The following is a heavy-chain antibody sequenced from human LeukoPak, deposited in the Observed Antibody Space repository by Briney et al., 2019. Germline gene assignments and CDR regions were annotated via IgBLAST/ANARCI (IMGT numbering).Heavy chain of an antibody. Sequence: MPSETLSLTCTVSGGSISSYYWSWIRQHPGKGLEWIGYIYYSGSTYYNPSLKSRVTISVDTSKNQFSLKLSSVTAADTAVYYCARGTRYCSSNSCYYFDYWGQGTLITVSS. J-gene: IGHJ4*02. CDR3: ARGTRYCSSNSCYYFDY. CDR1: GGSISSYY. D-gene: IGHD2-2*01. V-gene: IGHV4-59*06. CDR2: IYYSGST.